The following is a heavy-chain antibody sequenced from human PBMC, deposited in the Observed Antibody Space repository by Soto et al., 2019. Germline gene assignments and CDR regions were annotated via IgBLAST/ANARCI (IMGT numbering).Heavy chain of an antibody. CDR3: ARVRFGEFPLDY. Sequence: SETLSLTCTVSGGSISSGGYYWSWIRQHPGKGLEWIGYIYHSGSTLYNPPLKSRITISVDTSKNQFSLNLSSVTAADTAVYYCARVRFGEFPLDYWGQGTLVTVSS. D-gene: IGHD3-10*01. CDR2: IYHSGST. CDR1: GGSISSGGYY. J-gene: IGHJ4*02. V-gene: IGHV4-31*03.